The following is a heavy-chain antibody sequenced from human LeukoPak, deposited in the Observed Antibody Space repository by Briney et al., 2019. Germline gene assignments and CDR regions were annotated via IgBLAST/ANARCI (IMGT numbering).Heavy chain of an antibody. CDR1: GFTFSSYW. CDR2: INSDGSST. V-gene: IGHV3-74*01. Sequence: GGSLRLSCAASGFTFSSYWMHWVRQAPGKGLVWVSRINSDGSSTSYADSVKGRFTISRDNAKNTLYLQMNSLRAEDTAVYYCAREGDYGDYGGAFDIRGQGTMVTVSS. J-gene: IGHJ3*02. D-gene: IGHD4-17*01. CDR3: AREGDYGDYGGAFDI.